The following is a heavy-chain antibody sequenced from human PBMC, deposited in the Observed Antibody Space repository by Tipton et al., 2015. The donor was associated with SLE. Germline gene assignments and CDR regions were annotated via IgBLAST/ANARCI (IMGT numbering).Heavy chain of an antibody. CDR2: IYYSGNT. CDR3: ARDRGGIVETAGYFDL. Sequence: LRLSCTVSGGSISSSSYYWGWIRQPPGKGLEWIGSIYYSGNTYYNPSLKSRVTISVDTSKNQFSLKLSSVTAADTAVYYCARDRGGIVETAGYFDLWGRGTLVTVSS. CDR1: GGSISSSSYY. V-gene: IGHV4-39*07. D-gene: IGHD1-26*01. J-gene: IGHJ2*01.